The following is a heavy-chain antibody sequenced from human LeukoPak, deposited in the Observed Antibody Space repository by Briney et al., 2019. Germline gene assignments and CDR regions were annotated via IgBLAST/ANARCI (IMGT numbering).Heavy chain of an antibody. CDR2: MSAGGGST. Sequence: GGSLRLSCAASGFTFTTSAMSWVRQAPGKGLEWVSTMSAGGGSTYYADSVEGRFTISRDNAKNRLYLQMNSLRAEDTAVYYCAKDGVDVWGQGTTVIVSS. J-gene: IGHJ6*02. V-gene: IGHV3-23*01. CDR3: AKDGVDV. CDR1: GFTFTTSA.